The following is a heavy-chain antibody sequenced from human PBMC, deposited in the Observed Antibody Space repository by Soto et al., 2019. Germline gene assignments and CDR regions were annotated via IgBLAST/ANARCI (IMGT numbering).Heavy chain of an antibody. CDR3: ARGRIIPKYSSSSPPFDY. J-gene: IGHJ4*02. CDR1: GGSFSGYY. Sequence: SETLSLTCAVYGGSFSGYYWSWIRQPPGKGLEWIGEINHSGSTNYNPSLKSRVTISVDTSKNQFSLKLSSVTAADTAVYYCARGRIIPKYSSSSPPFDYWGQGTLVTVSS. V-gene: IGHV4-34*01. D-gene: IGHD6-6*01. CDR2: INHSGST.